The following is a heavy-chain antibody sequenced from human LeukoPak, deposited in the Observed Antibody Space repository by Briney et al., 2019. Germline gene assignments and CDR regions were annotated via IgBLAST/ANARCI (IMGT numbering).Heavy chain of an antibody. J-gene: IGHJ4*02. D-gene: IGHD5-24*01. CDR2: MNPNSGNT. Sequence: ASVKVSCKASGYTFTCYDINGVRQATGQGLEWTGWMNPNSGNTGYAQKFQGRVTITRNTSISTAYMELSSLRSEDTAVYYCAALSDGYNTFDCWGQGTLVTVSS. V-gene: IGHV1-8*03. CDR3: AALSDGYNTFDC. CDR1: GYTFTCYD.